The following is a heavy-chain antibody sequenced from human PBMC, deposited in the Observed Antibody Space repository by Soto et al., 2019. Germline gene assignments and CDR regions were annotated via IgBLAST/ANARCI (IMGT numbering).Heavy chain of an antibody. CDR1: GFSISSYW. V-gene: IGHV3-7*01. Sequence: EVQLVESGGGLVQPGGSLRLSCAASGFSISSYWINWVRQAPGKGLEWVANIKEDGSEKYFVDSVKGRFTISRDSAKNSLYLQMNNLRVEDTAVYFCARDPVVGAYSGMDVWGQGTTVTVSS. CDR2: IKEDGSEK. CDR3: ARDPVVGAYSGMDV. J-gene: IGHJ6*02. D-gene: IGHD2-15*01.